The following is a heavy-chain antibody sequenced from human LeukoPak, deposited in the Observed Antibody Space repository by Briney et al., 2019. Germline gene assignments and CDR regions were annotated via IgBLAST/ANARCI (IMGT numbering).Heavy chain of an antibody. CDR3: ARDYFDSSDYPQTYYYYYMDV. J-gene: IGHJ6*03. V-gene: IGHV3-48*03. CDR1: GFTFSSYE. CDR2: ISSSGSTI. D-gene: IGHD3-22*01. Sequence: GGSLRLSCAASGFTFSSYEMNWVRQAPGKGLEWVSYISSSGSTIYYADSVKGRFTISRDTAKNSLFLQMNSLRAEDTAIYYCARDYFDSSDYPQTYYYYYMDVWGKGTTVTVSS.